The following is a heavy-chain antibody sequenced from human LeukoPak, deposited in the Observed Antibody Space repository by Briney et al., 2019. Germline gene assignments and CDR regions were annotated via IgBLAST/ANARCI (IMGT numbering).Heavy chain of an antibody. V-gene: IGHV3-23*01. CDR3: AAAGHYYYYGMDV. D-gene: IGHD6-13*01. CDR2: ISGSGGST. Sequence: GGSLIVCSAAPEFSVSTYARNWVRQDHGKKKKWVSSISGSGGSTYYADSVKGRFTISRDNSKNTLYLQMNTLRAEDTAVYYCAAAGHYYYYGMDVWGQGTTVTVSS. J-gene: IGHJ6*02. CDR1: EFSVSTYA.